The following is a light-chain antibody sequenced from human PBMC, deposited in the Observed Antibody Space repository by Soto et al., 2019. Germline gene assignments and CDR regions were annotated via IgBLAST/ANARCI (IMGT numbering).Light chain of an antibody. J-gene: IGLJ2*01. CDR3: AAWDDSLSGPV. Sequence: QPVLTQPPSASGTPGQRVSISCSGTNSNIGGNYVYWYQHVPGKAPKLLISLNNQRPSGVPDRFSGSKSDTSASLAISGLRSEDEAHYYCAAWDDSLSGPVFGGGTKVTVL. V-gene: IGLV1-47*02. CDR1: NSNIGGNY. CDR2: LNN.